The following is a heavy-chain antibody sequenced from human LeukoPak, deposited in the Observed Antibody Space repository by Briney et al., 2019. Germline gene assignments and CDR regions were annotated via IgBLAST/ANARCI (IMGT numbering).Heavy chain of an antibody. D-gene: IGHD6-19*01. CDR2: VSGSGGKT. CDR3: AKGSRYNSGLLHYMDV. J-gene: IGHJ6*03. Sequence: PGGSLRLSCAASGFTFNNYAMSWVRQAPGKGLEWVSGVSGSGGKTNYVDSVKGRFTISRDNSKNTVHLQVESLRVEETAVYYCAKGSRYNSGLLHYMDVWGKGTTVTVSS. V-gene: IGHV3-23*01. CDR1: GFTFNNYA.